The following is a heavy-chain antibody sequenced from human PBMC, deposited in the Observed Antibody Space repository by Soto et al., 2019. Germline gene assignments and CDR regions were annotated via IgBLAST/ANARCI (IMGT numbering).Heavy chain of an antibody. CDR2: IYYSGST. D-gene: IGHD2-15*01. J-gene: IGHJ6*03. Sequence: SETLSLTCTVSGGSISSYYWSWIRQPPGKGLEWIGYIYYSGSTNYNPSLKSRVTISVDTSKNQFSLKLSSVTAADTAVYYCARDSSGIGYCSGGSCSIYYYYYMDVWGKGTTVTVSS. CDR1: GGSISSYY. CDR3: ARDSSGIGYCSGGSCSIYYYYYMDV. V-gene: IGHV4-59*01.